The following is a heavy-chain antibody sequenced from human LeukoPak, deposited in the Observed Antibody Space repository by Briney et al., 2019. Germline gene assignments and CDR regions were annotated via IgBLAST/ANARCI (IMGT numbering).Heavy chain of an antibody. J-gene: IGHJ4*02. V-gene: IGHV3-21*04. CDR1: GFTFSSYS. D-gene: IGHD1-26*01. Sequence: GGSLRLSCAASGFTFSSYSMNWVRQAPGKGLEWVSSISSSSSYIYYADSVKGRFTISRDNAKNSLYPQMNSLRAEDTAVYYCAKEWELLGTTGYFDYWGQGTLVTVSS. CDR2: ISSSSSYI. CDR3: AKEWELLGTTGYFDY.